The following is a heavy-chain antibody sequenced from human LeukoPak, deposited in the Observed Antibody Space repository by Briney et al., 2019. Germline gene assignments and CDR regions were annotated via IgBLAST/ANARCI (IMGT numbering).Heavy chain of an antibody. V-gene: IGHV4-39*01. Sequence: SETLSLTCTVSGVSISSSSYYWGWIRQPPGKGLEWIGSIYYSGSTYYNPSLKSRVTISVDTSKNQFSLKLSSVTAADTAVYYCASKSMKYDYWGQGTLVTVSS. CDR3: ASKSMKYDY. CDR2: IYYSGST. J-gene: IGHJ4*02. CDR1: GVSISSSSYY.